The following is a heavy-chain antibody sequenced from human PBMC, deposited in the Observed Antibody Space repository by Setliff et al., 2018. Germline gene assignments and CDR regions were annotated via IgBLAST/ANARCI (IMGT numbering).Heavy chain of an antibody. D-gene: IGHD3-22*01. Sequence: GASVKVSCKTSGYSFTVFGISWVRQAPGQGLEWMGWISPYYGSTNYAQKFQGRVTMTTDTSTSTAYMELTSLTSDDTALYYCVRDPFRNYDTAPVWFDPWGQGTLVTVSS. CDR3: VRDPFRNYDTAPVWFDP. CDR1: GYSFTVFG. V-gene: IGHV1-18*01. CDR2: ISPYYGST. J-gene: IGHJ5*02.